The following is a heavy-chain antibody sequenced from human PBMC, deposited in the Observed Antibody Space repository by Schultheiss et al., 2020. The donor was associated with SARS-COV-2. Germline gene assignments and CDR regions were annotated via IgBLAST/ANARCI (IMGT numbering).Heavy chain of an antibody. V-gene: IGHV4-38-2*01. CDR1: GYSISSGYY. Sequence: SQTLSLTCAVSGYSISSGYYWGWIRQPPGKGLEWIGEINHSGSTNYNPSLKSRVTISVDTSKNQFSLKLSSVTAADTAVYYCARQGPYSSSSLDAFDIWGQGTMVTVSS. J-gene: IGHJ3*02. CDR3: ARQGPYSSSSLDAFDI. CDR2: INHSGST. D-gene: IGHD6-6*01.